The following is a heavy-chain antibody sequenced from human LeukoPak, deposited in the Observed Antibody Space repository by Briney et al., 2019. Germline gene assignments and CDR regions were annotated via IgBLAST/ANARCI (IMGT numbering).Heavy chain of an antibody. CDR2: ISWNSGSI. CDR3: AKDKLSTAGFDY. V-gene: IGHV3-9*01. J-gene: IGHJ4*02. Sequence: GGSLRLSCAASGFTFEDYAMHWVRHAPGKGLEWVSGISWNSGSIDYADSVKGRFTISRDNAKNSLYLQMNSLRAEDTALYYCAKDKLSTAGFDYWGQGTLVTVSS. D-gene: IGHD5/OR15-5a*01. CDR1: GFTFEDYA.